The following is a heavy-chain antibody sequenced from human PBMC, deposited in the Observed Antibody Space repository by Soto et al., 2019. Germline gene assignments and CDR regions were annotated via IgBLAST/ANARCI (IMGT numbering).Heavy chain of an antibody. CDR3: ARGMGSNYYYYMDV. D-gene: IGHD6-13*01. CDR2: IYYSGST. J-gene: IGHJ6*03. Sequence: SETLSLTCTVSGGSISSYYWSWIRQPPGKGLEWIGYIYYSGSTNYNPSLKSRVTISVDTSKNQFSLKLSSVTAADTAVYYCARGMGSNYYYYMDVWGKGTKVTVSS. V-gene: IGHV4-59*01. CDR1: GGSISSYY.